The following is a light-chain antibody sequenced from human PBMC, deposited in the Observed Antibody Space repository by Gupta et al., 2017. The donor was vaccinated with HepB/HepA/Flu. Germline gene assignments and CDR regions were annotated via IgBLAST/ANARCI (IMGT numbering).Light chain of an antibody. V-gene: IGKV1-5*03. J-gene: IGKJ1*01. Sequence: DIQMTQSPSTLSASVGDRVTITCRASQSISSWLAWYQQKPGKAPKLLIYKASSLESGVPSRFNGSGSGTEFTLTISSLQPDYFATYYGQQYNSYPWTFGQGTKVEIK. CDR1: QSISSW. CDR2: KAS. CDR3: QQYNSYPWT.